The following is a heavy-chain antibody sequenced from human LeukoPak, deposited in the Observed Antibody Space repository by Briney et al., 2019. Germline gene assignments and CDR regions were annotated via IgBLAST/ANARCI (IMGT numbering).Heavy chain of an antibody. Sequence: PGGSLRLSCAASGFTFGSYAMSWVRQAPGKGLEWVSTIGGGGETTSYADSAKGRFTNSRDNSKNTLYLQMSRLRADETAVYYCAKGSSASCYSSVNYWGQGTLVTVSS. J-gene: IGHJ4*02. CDR2: IGGGGETT. CDR3: AKGSSASCYSSVNY. V-gene: IGHV3-23*01. D-gene: IGHD2-15*01. CDR1: GFTFGSYA.